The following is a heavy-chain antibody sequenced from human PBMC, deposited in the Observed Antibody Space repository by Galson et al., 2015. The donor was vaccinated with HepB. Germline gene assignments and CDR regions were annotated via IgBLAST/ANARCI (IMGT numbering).Heavy chain of an antibody. D-gene: IGHD1-1*01. Sequence: SLTCTVSGDSISSYYWTWIRQPPGKRLEWIGYIYYTGSTNYNPSPKSRLTISIDTSKNHFSLRLSSVTAADTAAYYCARSLSPTRWFDPWGQGILVTVSS. CDR1: GDSISSYY. CDR3: ARSLSPTRWFDP. V-gene: IGHV4-59*01. CDR2: IYYTGST. J-gene: IGHJ5*02.